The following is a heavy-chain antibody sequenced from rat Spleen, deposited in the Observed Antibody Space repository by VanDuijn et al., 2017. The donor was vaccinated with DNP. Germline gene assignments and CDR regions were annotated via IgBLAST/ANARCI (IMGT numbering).Heavy chain of an antibody. CDR3: ARHVLPLRVWDY. J-gene: IGHJ2*01. D-gene: IGHD1-4*01. Sequence: EVQLVESGGGLVQPGRSLKLSCAASGFTFSNYGMAWVRQAPTKGLEWVAYISYDGGRTYNGDSVKGRFTISRDNAKNTLYLQMNSLRSEDTATYYCARHVLPLRVWDYWGQGVMVTVSS. CDR1: GFTFSNYG. CDR2: ISYDGGRT. V-gene: IGHV5-22*01.